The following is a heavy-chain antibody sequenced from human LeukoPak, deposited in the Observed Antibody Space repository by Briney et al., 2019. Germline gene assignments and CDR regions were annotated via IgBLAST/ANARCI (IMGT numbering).Heavy chain of an antibody. V-gene: IGHV1-18*01. CDR1: GYTFTSYG. Sequence: ASVKVSCKASGYTFTSYGINWMRQAPGQGLEWMGWISTYNGNTNYAQKLQGRVTMTTDTSTSTAYMELRSLRSDDTAVYYCARASCSSTSCYIYDYWGQGTLVTVSS. J-gene: IGHJ4*02. D-gene: IGHD2-2*02. CDR3: ARASCSSTSCYIYDY. CDR2: ISTYNGNT.